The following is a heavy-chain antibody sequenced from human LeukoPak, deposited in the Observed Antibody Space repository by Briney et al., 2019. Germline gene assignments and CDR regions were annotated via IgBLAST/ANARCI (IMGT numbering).Heavy chain of an antibody. CDR2: INHSSSYI. Sequence: ETLSLTCAVYGGSFSGYYWSWIRQPPGKGLEWVVSINHSSSYIYYADSVKGRFTISRDNAKNSLYLQMNSLRAEDTAVYYCARPSIVVVPAAHIDAFDIWGQGTMVTVSS. CDR3: ARPSIVVVPAAHIDAFDI. CDR1: GGSFSGYY. D-gene: IGHD2-2*01. V-gene: IGHV3-21*01. J-gene: IGHJ3*02.